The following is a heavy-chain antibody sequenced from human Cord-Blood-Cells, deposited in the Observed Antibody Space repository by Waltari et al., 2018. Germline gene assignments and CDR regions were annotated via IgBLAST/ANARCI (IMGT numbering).Heavy chain of an antibody. Sequence: EVQLLESGGGLVQPGGSLRLSCAASGFTFSSYAMSWVRQAPGKGLEWVSAISGCGGSTYYADSGKGRFTISRDNSKNTLYLQMNSLRAEDTAVYYCAKDRTDSSGYYYAFDIWGQGTMVTVSS. V-gene: IGHV3-23*01. CDR1: GFTFSSYA. J-gene: IGHJ3*02. CDR3: AKDRTDSSGYYYAFDI. D-gene: IGHD3-22*01. CDR2: ISGCGGST.